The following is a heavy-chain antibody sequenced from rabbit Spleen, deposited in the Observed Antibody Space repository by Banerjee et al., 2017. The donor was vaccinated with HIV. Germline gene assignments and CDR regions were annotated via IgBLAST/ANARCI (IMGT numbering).Heavy chain of an antibody. CDR3: VRDTWAFNL. CDR2: IDPVFGST. CDR1: GFDLSSYG. V-gene: IGHV1S47*01. J-gene: IGHJ4*01. D-gene: IGHD3-1*01. Sequence: QEQLMESGGGLVQPGGSLKLSCKASGFDLSSYGVSWVRQAPGKGLEWIGYIDPVFGSTYYASWVNGRFSISRENTQNTVSLQMNSLTAADTATYFCVRDTWAFNLWGPGPLVT.